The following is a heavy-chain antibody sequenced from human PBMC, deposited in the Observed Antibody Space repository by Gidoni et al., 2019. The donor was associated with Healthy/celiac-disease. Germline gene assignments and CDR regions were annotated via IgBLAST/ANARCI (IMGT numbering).Heavy chain of an antibody. CDR2: ISWNSGSI. J-gene: IGHJ3*02. CDR3: AKPRDCSSTSCYDAFDI. Sequence: EVQLVESGGGLVQPGRSLRLSCAASGVTFDDYAMHWVRQAPGKGLEWVSGISWNSGSIGYADSVKGRFTISRDNAKNSLYLQMNSLRAEDTALYYCAKPRDCSSTSCYDAFDIWGQGTMVTVSS. D-gene: IGHD2-2*01. V-gene: IGHV3-9*01. CDR1: GVTFDDYA.